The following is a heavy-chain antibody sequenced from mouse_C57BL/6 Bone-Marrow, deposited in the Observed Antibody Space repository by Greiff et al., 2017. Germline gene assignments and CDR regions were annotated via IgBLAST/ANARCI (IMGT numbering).Heavy chain of an antibody. Sequence: QVQLKESGPGLVQPSQSLSITCTVSGFSLTSYGVHWVRQSPGKGLEWLGVIWSGGSTDYNAAFISRLSISKDNSKSQVFFKMTSLQADDPAIYYCARPFAYWGQGTLVTVSA. CDR3: ARPFAY. CDR2: IWSGGST. J-gene: IGHJ3*01. V-gene: IGHV2-2*01. CDR1: GFSLTSYG.